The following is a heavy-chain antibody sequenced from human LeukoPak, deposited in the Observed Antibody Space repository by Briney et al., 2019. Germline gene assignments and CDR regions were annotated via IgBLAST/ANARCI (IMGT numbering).Heavy chain of an antibody. CDR1: GYTFTSYG. J-gene: IGHJ4*02. D-gene: IGHD4-23*01. V-gene: IGHV1-18*01. CDR2: ISAYNGNT. Sequence: ASVKVSCKASGYTFTSYGISWVRQAPGQGLEWMGWISAYNGNTNYAQKLQGRVTMNTDTSTSTAYMELRGLRSDDTAVYYCARDLAYLKYPHYGGPNYYFDYWGQGTLVTVSS. CDR3: ARDLAYLKYPHYGGPNYYFDY.